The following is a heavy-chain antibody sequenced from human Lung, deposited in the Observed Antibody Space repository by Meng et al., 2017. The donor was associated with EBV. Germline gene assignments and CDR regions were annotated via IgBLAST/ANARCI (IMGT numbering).Heavy chain of an antibody. CDR2: IWYDGSNK. D-gene: IGHD3-16*02. CDR3: ATPYIWGSYRDY. Sequence: QLVGFGGGVVQPGRSRRLSCAASGFTLSGYGMHWVRQAPGKGLEWVAFIWYDGSNKYYADSVKGRFTISRDNSKNTSYLQMNSLRAEDTAVYYCATPYIWGSYRDYWGQGTLVTVSS. V-gene: IGHV3-33*01. J-gene: IGHJ4*02. CDR1: GFTLSGYG.